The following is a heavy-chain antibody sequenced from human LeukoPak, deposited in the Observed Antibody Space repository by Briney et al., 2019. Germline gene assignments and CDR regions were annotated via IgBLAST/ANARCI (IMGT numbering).Heavy chain of an antibody. CDR3: ARDSDYGDYYDAFHI. J-gene: IGHJ3*02. Sequence: SVKVSCKVSGYTLTELSMNWVRQAPGQGLEWMGGIIPFLGTANYAQKFQGRVTITADESTSTAYMELSSLRSEDTAVYYCARDSDYGDYYDAFHIWGQGTLVTVSS. CDR1: GYTLTELS. CDR2: IIPFLGTA. D-gene: IGHD4-17*01. V-gene: IGHV1-69*13.